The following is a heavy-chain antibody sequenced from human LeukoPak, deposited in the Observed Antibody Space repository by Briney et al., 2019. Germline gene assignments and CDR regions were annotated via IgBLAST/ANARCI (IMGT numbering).Heavy chain of an antibody. CDR3: ARVNWNYFDY. CDR1: GYTFTSCG. V-gene: IGHV1-18*01. CDR2: ISAYSGDT. J-gene: IGHJ4*02. Sequence: ASVKVCCKASGYTFTSCGISWVRPAPGQGLEWMGWISAYSGDTNYAQKLQGGVTMTTDTSTSTAYMELRSLRSDDTAVYYCARVNWNYFDYWGQGTLVTVSS. D-gene: IGHD1-1*01.